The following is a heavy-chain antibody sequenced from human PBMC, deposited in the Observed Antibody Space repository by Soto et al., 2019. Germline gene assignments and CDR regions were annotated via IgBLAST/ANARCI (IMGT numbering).Heavy chain of an antibody. D-gene: IGHD6-13*01. CDR1: GGSISSGGYY. CDR3: ARPRVAAAGMSWFDP. V-gene: IGHV4-39*01. Sequence: SETLSLTCTVSGGSISSGGYYWSWIRQPPGKGLEWIGSIYYSGSTYYNPSLKSRVTISVDTSKNQFSLKLSSVTAADTAVYYCARPRVAAAGMSWFDPWGQGTLVTVSS. J-gene: IGHJ5*02. CDR2: IYYSGST.